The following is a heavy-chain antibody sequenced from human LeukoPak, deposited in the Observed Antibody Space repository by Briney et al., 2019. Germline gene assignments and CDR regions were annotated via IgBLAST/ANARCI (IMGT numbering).Heavy chain of an antibody. CDR3: ARVRYSYDSSGIDY. CDR1: GFTFSSYW. D-gene: IGHD3-22*01. CDR2: INSDGRST. V-gene: IGHV3-74*01. Sequence: GGSLRLSCSASGFTFSSYWMHWVRQAPGKGLVWVSRINSDGRSTSYADSVKGRFTISRDNAKNTLYLQMNSLRAEDTAVYYCARVRYSYDSSGIDYWGQGTLVTVSS. J-gene: IGHJ4*02.